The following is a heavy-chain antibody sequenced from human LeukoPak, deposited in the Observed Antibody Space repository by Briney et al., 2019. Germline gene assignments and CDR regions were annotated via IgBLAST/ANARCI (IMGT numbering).Heavy chain of an antibody. Sequence: GGSLRLSCAASGFTFSSYGMHWVRQAPGKGLEWVAVIWYDGSHEYYGDSVKGRFTISRDNSKNSLYLRMNSLRAEDTAVYYCARTYYGDKKEGIDYWGQGALVTVSS. CDR2: IWYDGSHE. V-gene: IGHV3-33*01. J-gene: IGHJ4*02. D-gene: IGHD2-21*01. CDR1: GFTFSSYG. CDR3: ARTYYGDKKEGIDY.